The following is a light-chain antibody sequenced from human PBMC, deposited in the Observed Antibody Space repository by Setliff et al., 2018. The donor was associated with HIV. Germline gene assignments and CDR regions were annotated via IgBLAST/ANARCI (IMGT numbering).Light chain of an antibody. CDR1: TSDVGGYNY. Sequence: QSVLTQPASVSGSPGQSITISCTGTTSDVGGYNYVSWYQQHPGKAPKLMIYDVTTRPSGVPDRFSGSKSGNTASLTISGLQADDEADYYCCSYAAIPPDVFGTGTKVTVL. V-gene: IGLV2-11*01. CDR3: CSYAAIPPDV. CDR2: DVT. J-gene: IGLJ1*01.